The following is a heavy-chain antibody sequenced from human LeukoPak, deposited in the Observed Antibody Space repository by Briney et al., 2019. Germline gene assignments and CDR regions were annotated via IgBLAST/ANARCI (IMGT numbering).Heavy chain of an antibody. CDR1: GYSFTTYW. D-gene: IGHD6-19*01. CDR3: VRQGGWVLNGASYFDY. Sequence: GESLKISCKGSGYSFTTYWIGWARQMPGKGLEWMGIIYPGDSDTRYSPSFQGQVTISADKSISTAYLQWSSLKASDTAMYYCVRQGGWVLNGASYFDYWGQGTLVTVSS. CDR2: IYPGDSDT. V-gene: IGHV5-51*01. J-gene: IGHJ4*02.